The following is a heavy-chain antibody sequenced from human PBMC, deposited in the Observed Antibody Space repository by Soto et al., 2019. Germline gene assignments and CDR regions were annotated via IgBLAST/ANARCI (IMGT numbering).Heavy chain of an antibody. J-gene: IGHJ4*02. Sequence: PGGSLRLSCAASGFTFSDYYMSWIRQAPGKGLEWVSYISSSSSYTNYADSVKGRFTISRDNAKNSLYLQMNSLRAEDTAVYYCARGGDILTDYYTLDYWGQGTLVTVSS. CDR1: GFTFSDYY. CDR2: ISSSSSYT. CDR3: ARGGDILTDYYTLDY. V-gene: IGHV3-11*05. D-gene: IGHD3-9*01.